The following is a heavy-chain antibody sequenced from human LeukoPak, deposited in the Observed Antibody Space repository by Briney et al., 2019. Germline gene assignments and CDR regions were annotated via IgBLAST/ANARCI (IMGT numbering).Heavy chain of an antibody. Sequence: SETLSLTCTVSGASFNGYFWDWIRQSPGKGLEWIGYIYDNGNTNYNPSLKSRVTIFLDTSKNQFSLKLSSVTAADTAVYYCARHWDYYDSSGYYRYYFDYWGQGTLVTVSS. CDR2: IYDNGNT. CDR1: GASFNGYF. V-gene: IGHV4-59*08. J-gene: IGHJ4*02. D-gene: IGHD3-22*01. CDR3: ARHWDYYDSSGYYRYYFDY.